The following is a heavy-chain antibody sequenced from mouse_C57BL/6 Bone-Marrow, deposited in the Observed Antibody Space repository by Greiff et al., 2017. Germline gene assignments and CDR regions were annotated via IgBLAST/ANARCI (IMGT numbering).Heavy chain of an antibody. Sequence: QVQLQQSGAELARPGASVKLYCKASGYTFTSYGISWVKQRTGQGLEWIGEIYPRSGNTYYNEKFKGKATLTADKSSSTAYMELRSLTSEDSAVYFCARSDYYGSSYGYFDVWGTGTTVTVSS. V-gene: IGHV1-81*01. CDR3: ARSDYYGSSYGYFDV. D-gene: IGHD1-1*01. CDR1: GYTFTSYG. J-gene: IGHJ1*03. CDR2: IYPRSGNT.